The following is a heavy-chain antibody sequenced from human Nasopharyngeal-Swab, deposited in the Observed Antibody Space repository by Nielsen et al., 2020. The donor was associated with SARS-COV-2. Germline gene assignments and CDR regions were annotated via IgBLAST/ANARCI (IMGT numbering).Heavy chain of an antibody. D-gene: IGHD5-18*01. CDR3: AKGMGYSYGYELYYYYYGMDV. CDR1: GFTFDDYA. V-gene: IGHV3-9*01. J-gene: IGHJ6*02. CDR2: ISWNSGSI. Sequence: GGSLRLSCAASGFTFDDYAMHWVRQAPGKGLEWVSGISWNSGSIGYADSVKGRFTISRDNAKSSLYLQMNSLRAEDTALYYCAKGMGYSYGYELYYYYYGMDVWGQGTTVTVSS.